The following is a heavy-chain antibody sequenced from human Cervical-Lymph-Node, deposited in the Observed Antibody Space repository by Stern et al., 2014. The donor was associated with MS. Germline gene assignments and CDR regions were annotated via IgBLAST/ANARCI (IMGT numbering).Heavy chain of an antibody. J-gene: IGHJ4*02. Sequence: TVSNGGDGTSYVDSVKGRFTISRDKSENTLYLQMNSLRAEDTAVYYCVRDPGDHLGLVHWGQGILVTVSS. V-gene: IGHV3-53*01. D-gene: IGHD4-17*01. CDR2: SNGGDGT. CDR3: VRDPGDHLGLVH.